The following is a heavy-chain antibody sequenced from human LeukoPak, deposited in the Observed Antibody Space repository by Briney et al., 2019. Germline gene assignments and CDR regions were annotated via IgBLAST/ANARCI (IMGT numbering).Heavy chain of an antibody. Sequence: GGSLRLSCAASGFTFSSYWMHWVRQAPGKGLEWVSAISGSGGSTYYADSVKGRFTISRDNSKNTLYLQMNSLRAEDTAVYYCANSRTGYSTFDYWGQGTLVTVSS. V-gene: IGHV3-23*01. J-gene: IGHJ4*02. D-gene: IGHD3/OR15-3a*01. CDR3: ANSRTGYSTFDY. CDR2: ISGSGGST. CDR1: GFTFSSYW.